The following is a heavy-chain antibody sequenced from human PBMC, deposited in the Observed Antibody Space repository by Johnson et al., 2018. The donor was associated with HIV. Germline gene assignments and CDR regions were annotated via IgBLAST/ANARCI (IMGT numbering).Heavy chain of an antibody. V-gene: IGHV3-20*04. CDR1: GFRFEDYG. CDR2: LNWNGGNT. CDR3: ARASGYSSGGENSRVDGFDI. J-gene: IGHJ3*02. Sequence: VQLVESGGGLVQPGGSLRLSCVGSGFRFEDYGMNWVRQTPGKGLEWVSTLNWNGGNTNYADSVRGRFTISRDNAKKSLYLQMNNLRAEDTALYYCARASGYSSGGENSRVDGFDIWGQGTVVTVSS. D-gene: IGHD6-19*01.